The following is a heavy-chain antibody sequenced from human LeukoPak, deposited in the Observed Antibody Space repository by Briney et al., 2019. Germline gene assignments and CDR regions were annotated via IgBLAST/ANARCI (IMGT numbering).Heavy chain of an antibody. D-gene: IGHD6-19*01. J-gene: IGHJ4*02. CDR2: MNPNSGGT. V-gene: IGHV1-2*02. Sequence: GASVKVSCKASGYTFTSYDINRVRQATGQGLEWMGWMNPNSGGTNYAQKFQGRVTMTRDTSISTAYMELSRLRSDDTAVYYCARDEGRWLVLYYFDYWGQGTLVTVSS. CDR3: ARDEGRWLVLYYFDY. CDR1: GYTFTSYD.